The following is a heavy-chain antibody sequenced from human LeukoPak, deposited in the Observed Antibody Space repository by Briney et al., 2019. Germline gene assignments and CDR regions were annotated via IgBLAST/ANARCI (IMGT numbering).Heavy chain of an antibody. CDR1: GLSFSSYT. CDR2: ISGSGSST. CDR3: AKESGDDGDFDY. V-gene: IGHV3-23*01. D-gene: IGHD4-17*01. J-gene: IGHJ4*02. Sequence: GGSLRLSCAASGLSFSSYTMTWVRQAPGKGLEWVAAISGSGSSTAYADSVKGRLNISRDNVKNMLYLQVNSLRAEDTAIYYCAKESGDDGDFDYWGRGTLVVVSS.